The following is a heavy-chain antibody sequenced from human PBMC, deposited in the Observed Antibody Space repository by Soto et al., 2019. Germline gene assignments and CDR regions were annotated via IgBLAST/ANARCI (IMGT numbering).Heavy chain of an antibody. CDR1: GFTFSSYG. V-gene: IGHV3-30*18. D-gene: IGHD6-19*01. J-gene: IGHJ4*02. CDR2: ISYDGSNK. Sequence: VQLVESGGGVVQPGRSLRLSCAASGFTFSSYGMHWVRQAPGKGLEWVAVISYDGSNKYYADSVKGRFTISRDNSKNTLYLQMNSLRAEDTAVYYCAKRPRGSSGWTLPFDYWGQGTLVTVSS. CDR3: AKRPRGSSGWTLPFDY.